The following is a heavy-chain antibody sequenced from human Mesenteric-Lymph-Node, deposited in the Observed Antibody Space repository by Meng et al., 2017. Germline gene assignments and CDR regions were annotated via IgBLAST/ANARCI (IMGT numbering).Heavy chain of an antibody. CDR2: IYYSGNT. Sequence: GSLRLSCTVSGGSISSSSYYWGWIRRPPGKGLEWIASIYYSGNTYYNSSLKSRVTISVDTSKNQFSLKLSSVNAADTAVYYCARGSIAVAGISYYYYYGMDVWGQGTTVTVSS. D-gene: IGHD6-19*01. CDR3: ARGSIAVAGISYYYYYGMDV. J-gene: IGHJ6*02. CDR1: GGSISSSSYY. V-gene: IGHV4-39*07.